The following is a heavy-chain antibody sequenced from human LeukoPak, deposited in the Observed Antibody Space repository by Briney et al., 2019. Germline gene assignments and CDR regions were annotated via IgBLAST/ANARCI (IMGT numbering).Heavy chain of an antibody. CDR1: GFTFSSHA. Sequence: GRSLRLSCAASGFTFSSHAMHWVRQAPGKGLEWVAVISYDGSNKYYADSVKGRFTISRDNSKNTLYLQMNSLRAEDTAVYYCARDSRVMDFWSGYYSNYYFDYWGQGTLVTVSS. CDR2: ISYDGSNK. V-gene: IGHV3-30*04. D-gene: IGHD3-3*01. CDR3: ARDSRVMDFWSGYYSNYYFDY. J-gene: IGHJ4*02.